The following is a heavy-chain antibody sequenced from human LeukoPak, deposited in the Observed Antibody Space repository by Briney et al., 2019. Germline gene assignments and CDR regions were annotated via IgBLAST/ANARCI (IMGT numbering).Heavy chain of an antibody. V-gene: IGHV3-64*01. CDR1: GFTFSNYA. Sequence: PGGSLRLSCAASGFTFSNYAMSWVRQTPGKGLEYLSVISGNGVSTHYATSVKGRFTISRHNSQNTLYRQMDSLRAEDMAVYYCARDASDIVVVPAAVGPFDLWGQGTLVTVSS. D-gene: IGHD2-2*01. CDR2: ISGNGVST. CDR3: ARDASDIVVVPAAVGPFDL. J-gene: IGHJ4*02.